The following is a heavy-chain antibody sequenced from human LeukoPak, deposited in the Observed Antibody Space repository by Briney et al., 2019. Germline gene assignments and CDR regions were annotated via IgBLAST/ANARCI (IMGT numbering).Heavy chain of an antibody. CDR3: AKLIDYYCNRPIDY. CDR2: IRAPGATT. Sequence: PGGSLRLSCAVSGFTFSNYAMSWVRQAPEKGLEWVSSIRAPGATTYYADSVKGRFTISRDNSKNTLFLQMSSLRAEDTAVYYCAKLIDYYCNRPIDYWGQGTLVTVSS. V-gene: IGHV3-23*01. D-gene: IGHD2-21*02. CDR1: GFTFSNYA. J-gene: IGHJ4*02.